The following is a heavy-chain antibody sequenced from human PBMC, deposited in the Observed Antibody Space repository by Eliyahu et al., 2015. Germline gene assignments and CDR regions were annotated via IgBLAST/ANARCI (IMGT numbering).Heavy chain of an antibody. CDR1: GFTFRTYE. D-gene: IGHD1-1*01. CDR3: ARVFVGRFGMDV. J-gene: IGHJ6*02. Sequence: EVQLVESGGDLVQPGGSLRLSCAASGFTFRTYEMNWVRQAPGGGLEWVSYISTSSTTIYYADSVKGRFTISRDNAKTSLYLHMNSLRAEDTAVYYCARVFVGRFGMDVWGRGTTVTVSS. V-gene: IGHV3-48*03. CDR2: ISTSSTTI.